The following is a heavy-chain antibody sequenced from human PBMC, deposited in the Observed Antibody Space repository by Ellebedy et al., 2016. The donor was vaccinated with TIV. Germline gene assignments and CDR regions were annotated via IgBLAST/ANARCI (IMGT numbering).Heavy chain of an antibody. D-gene: IGHD4-17*01. CDR2: MSGSGGRI. J-gene: IGHJ4*02. V-gene: IGHV3-23*01. CDR3: AKDFINGDYADY. Sequence: PGGSLRLSCAASGFTFSSYAMSWVRQAPGKGLEWVSTMSGSGGRIYHAASVKGRFTISRDNSNNTLYLQMNSLRAEDTAVYYCAKDFINGDYADYWGQGTLVTVSS. CDR1: GFTFSSYA.